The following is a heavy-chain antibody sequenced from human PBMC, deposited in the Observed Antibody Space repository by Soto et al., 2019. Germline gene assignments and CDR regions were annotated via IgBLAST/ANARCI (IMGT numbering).Heavy chain of an antibody. CDR2: VVPDGSGT. CDR3: ARDVNAEPFDL. Sequence: GWSLRLSCAGSGFPFSRYWMHWVRQVPGKGLMWVANVVPDGSGTTYADSVKGRFTVSRDNAKNMLYPQMNSLRVEDTALYYCARDVNAEPFDLWGQGTLVTVSS. V-gene: IGHV3-74*01. CDR1: GFPFSRYW. J-gene: IGHJ5*02.